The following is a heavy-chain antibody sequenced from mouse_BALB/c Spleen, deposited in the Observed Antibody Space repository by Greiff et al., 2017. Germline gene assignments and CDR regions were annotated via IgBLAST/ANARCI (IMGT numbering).Heavy chain of an antibody. J-gene: IGHJ4*01. Sequence: VKLMESGAELVRPGSSVKISCKASGYAFSSYWMNWVKQRPGQGLEWIGQIYPGDGDTNYNGKFKGKATLTADKSSSTAYMQLSSLTSEDSAVYFCARDPYAMDYWGQGTSVTVSS. CDR2: IYPGDGDT. CDR3: ARDPYAMDY. V-gene: IGHV1-80*01. CDR1: GYAFSSYW.